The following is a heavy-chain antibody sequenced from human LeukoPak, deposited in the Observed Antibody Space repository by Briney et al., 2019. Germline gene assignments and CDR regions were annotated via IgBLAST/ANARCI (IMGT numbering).Heavy chain of an antibody. CDR1: GFTQRIQR. J-gene: IGHJ4*02. D-gene: IGHD3-22*01. CDR2: IRYEGNNK. Sequence: GGPLTLPCAPSGFTQRIQRMNCPPQAREGALEGVAFIRYEGNNKYHAHSEKSQHTISRDNYKNTLYPELNNLRGDDTAVYYCGKDVFCYDCSGYSFDHWGQGTLVTVSS. CDR3: GKDVFCYDCSGYSFDH. V-gene: IGHV3-30*02.